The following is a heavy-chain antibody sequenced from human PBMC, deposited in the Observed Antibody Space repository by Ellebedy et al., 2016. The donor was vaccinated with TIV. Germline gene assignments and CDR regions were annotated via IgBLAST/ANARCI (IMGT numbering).Heavy chain of an antibody. J-gene: IGHJ4*02. CDR2: IYYSGST. Sequence: MPGGSLRLSCTVSGGSISSSSYYWGWIRQPPGKGLEWIGSIYYSGSTYYNPSLKSRVTISVDTSKNQFSLKLSSVTAADTAVYYCARHEPPTVAVDYWGQGTLVTVSS. D-gene: IGHD6-19*01. CDR1: GGSISSSSYY. V-gene: IGHV4-39*01. CDR3: ARHEPPTVAVDY.